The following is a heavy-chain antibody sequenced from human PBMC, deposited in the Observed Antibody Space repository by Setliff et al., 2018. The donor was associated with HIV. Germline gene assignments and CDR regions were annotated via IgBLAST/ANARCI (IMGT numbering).Heavy chain of an antibody. Sequence: SETLSLTCSISGGSISNYYWVWIRQSPGKGLEWIGHIHYGGGTYYDPSLKSRVTIFVDTSKTQFYLKLRSVTASDTAVYYCARYTSKVDWFDPWGQGTLVTVSS. CDR2: IHYGGGT. V-gene: IGHV4-59*04. D-gene: IGHD5-12*01. CDR1: GGSISNYY. J-gene: IGHJ5*02. CDR3: ARYTSKVDWFDP.